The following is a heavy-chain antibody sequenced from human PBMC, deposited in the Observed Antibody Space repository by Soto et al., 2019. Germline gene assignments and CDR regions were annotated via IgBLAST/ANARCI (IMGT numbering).Heavy chain of an antibody. CDR2: ISSSGTTI. D-gene: IGHD6-13*01. CDR1: EFTFSSYE. V-gene: IGHV3-48*03. Sequence: GGSLRLSCVASEFTFSSYEMNWVRQAPGKGLEWVSYISSSGTTIYYTDSVKGRFTISRDNAKKSLYLQMNSLRAEDTAAYYCVRFGGAAAGPGDYWGQGTLVTVPS. J-gene: IGHJ4*02. CDR3: VRFGGAAAGPGDY.